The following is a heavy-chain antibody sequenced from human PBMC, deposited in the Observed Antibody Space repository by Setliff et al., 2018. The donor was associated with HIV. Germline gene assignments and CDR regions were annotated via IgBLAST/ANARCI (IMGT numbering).Heavy chain of an antibody. CDR3: ARGGEYFDY. Sequence: GGSLRLSCAASGFTFSTYAMAWVRQVPGKAPEGVSSISGSGGSTYYADSVRGRLTISRDNSRDTLYLEMSSLRGEDTAIYYCARGGEYFDYWGQGTLVTVSS. V-gene: IGHV3-23*01. D-gene: IGHD4-17*01. J-gene: IGHJ4*02. CDR2: ISGSGGST. CDR1: GFTFSTYA.